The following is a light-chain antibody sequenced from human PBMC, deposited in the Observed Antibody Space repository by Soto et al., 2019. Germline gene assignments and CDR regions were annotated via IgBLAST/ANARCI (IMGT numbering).Light chain of an antibody. J-gene: IGKJ1*01. CDR2: TTS. Sequence: IHLTLSPSSLSASVGDTVTIACRASQTVSKFVNWYQQKPGKVPTLLIFTTSTLHSGVPSRFSSSGSGTDFPLTISRQEPEDFVEYYCQQYGSSVTFGQGTKVDIK. CDR3: QQYGSSVT. V-gene: IGKV1-39*01. CDR1: QTVSKF.